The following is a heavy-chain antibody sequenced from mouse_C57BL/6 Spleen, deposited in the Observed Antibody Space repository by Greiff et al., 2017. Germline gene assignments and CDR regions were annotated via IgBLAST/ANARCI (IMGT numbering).Heavy chain of an antibody. D-gene: IGHD2-5*01. CDR3: ARPDYSNYPVDY. Sequence: EVQVVESGGDLVKPGGSLKLSCAASGFTFSSYGMSWVRQTPDKRLGWVATISSGGSYTYYPDSVKGRFTISRDNAKNTLYLQMSSLKSEDTAMYYCARPDYSNYPVDYWGQGTTLTVSS. CDR2: ISSGGSYT. J-gene: IGHJ2*01. CDR1: GFTFSSYG. V-gene: IGHV5-6*01.